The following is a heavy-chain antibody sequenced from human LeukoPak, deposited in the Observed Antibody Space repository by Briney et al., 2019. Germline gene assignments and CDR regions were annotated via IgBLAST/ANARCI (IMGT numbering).Heavy chain of an antibody. J-gene: IGHJ4*02. Sequence: GESLKICCKGSGYRFTSYWIGWVRQMPGKGLEWMGIIYPGDSETRNSPSFQGQVTISADKSINTAYLQWSSMKASDTAMYYCARKMGCSGGTCHYFDYWGQGTLVTVSS. V-gene: IGHV5-51*01. CDR3: ARKMGCSGGTCHYFDY. D-gene: IGHD2-15*01. CDR2: IYPGDSET. CDR1: GYRFTSYW.